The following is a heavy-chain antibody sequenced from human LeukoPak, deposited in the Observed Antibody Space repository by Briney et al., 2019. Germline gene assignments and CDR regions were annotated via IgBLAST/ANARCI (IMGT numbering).Heavy chain of an antibody. CDR1: GGTFSSYA. Sequence: VASVKVSCKASGGTFSSYAISWVRQAPGQGLEWMGGIIPIFGTANYAQKFQGRVTITADESTSTAYMELSSLRSEDTAVYYCARLTGIAAAGTGYWGQGTLVTVSS. CDR2: IIPIFGTA. V-gene: IGHV1-69*13. J-gene: IGHJ4*02. D-gene: IGHD6-13*01. CDR3: ARLTGIAAAGTGY.